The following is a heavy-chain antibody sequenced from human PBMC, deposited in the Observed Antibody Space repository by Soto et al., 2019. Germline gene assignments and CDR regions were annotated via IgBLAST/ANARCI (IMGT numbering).Heavy chain of an antibody. V-gene: IGHV1-58*01. CDR1: GFTFTSSA. J-gene: IGHJ4*02. CDR3: AADLSYSGYDLTFDY. CDR2: IVVGSGNT. D-gene: IGHD5-12*01. Sequence: GSSLKVSCKASGFTFTSSAVQWVRQARGQRLEWIGWIVVGSGNTNYAQKFQERVTITRDMSTSTAYMELSSLRSEDTAVYYCAADLSYSGYDLTFDYWGQGTLVTVSS.